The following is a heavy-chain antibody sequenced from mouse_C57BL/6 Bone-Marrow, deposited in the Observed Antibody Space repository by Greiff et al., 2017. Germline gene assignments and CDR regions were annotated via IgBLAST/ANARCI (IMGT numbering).Heavy chain of an antibody. V-gene: IGHV2-2*01. CDR3: ARICINYEYFDY. Sequence: VQLQQSGPGLVQPSQSLSITCTASGFSFTSYGVNWVRQSPGKGLEWLGEIWSGGSTDSNAAFISRLSISKDNSKSQLFLKMNSLQADDTAIYYCARICINYEYFDYWGQGTTLTVSS. CDR1: GFSFTSYG. D-gene: IGHD2-1*01. CDR2: IWSGGST. J-gene: IGHJ2*01.